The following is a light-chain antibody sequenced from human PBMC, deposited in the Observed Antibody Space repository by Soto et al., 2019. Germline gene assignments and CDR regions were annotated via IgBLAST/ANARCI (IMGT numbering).Light chain of an antibody. CDR1: QSVSSYY. CDR3: QQYGSSPS. J-gene: IGKJ3*01. Sequence: EIVLTQSPGTLSLSPGERATLSCRASQSVSSYYLAWFQQKPGQAPRLLIYGTSGRATGIPDRFGGSGSGTDFTLTISRLEPEDFAVYYCQQYGSSPSFGPGTKVHIK. V-gene: IGKV3-20*01. CDR2: GTS.